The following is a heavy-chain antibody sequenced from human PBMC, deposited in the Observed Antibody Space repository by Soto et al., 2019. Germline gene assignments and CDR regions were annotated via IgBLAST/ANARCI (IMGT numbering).Heavy chain of an antibody. CDR1: GGTFSSYS. CDR3: ARGGAVVVPGAVDRHNWFDP. D-gene: IGHD2-2*01. Sequence: QVQLVQSGAEVKKPGSSVKVSCEASGGTFSSYSFSWVRQAPGQGLEWMGRVIPILGMANYAQKFQGRVTMPADKSATTVYMALSSLRSEATAVYYCARGGAVVVPGAVDRHNWFDPWGQGTLVTVSS. J-gene: IGHJ5*02. V-gene: IGHV1-69*02. CDR2: VIPILGMA.